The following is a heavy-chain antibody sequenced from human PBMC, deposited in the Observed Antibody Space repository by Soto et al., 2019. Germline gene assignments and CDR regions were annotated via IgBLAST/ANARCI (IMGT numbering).Heavy chain of an antibody. CDR2: IDGGSSNT. D-gene: IGHD3-16*01. J-gene: IGHJ4*02. Sequence: PVKVSCKASGYTFTSSAVQWGRQPRRLSSVWIGCIDGGSSNTNYAQKLQDRVTISSDMATSTADMELISLRSEDTAVYYCAANLGDGQVFDYWGQGTLVTVTS. CDR3: AANLGDGQVFDY. V-gene: IGHV1-58*01. CDR1: GYTFTSSA.